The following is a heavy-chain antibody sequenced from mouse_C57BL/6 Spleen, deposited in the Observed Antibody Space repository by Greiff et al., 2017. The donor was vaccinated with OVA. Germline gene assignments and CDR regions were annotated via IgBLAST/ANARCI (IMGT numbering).Heavy chain of an antibody. D-gene: IGHD1-1*01. J-gene: IGHJ2*01. CDR3: ARSGGSFYYGSSSYYFDY. V-gene: IGHV1-18*01. CDR1: GYTFTDYN. CDR2: INPNNGGT. Sequence: VQLKESGPELVKPGASVKIPCKASGYTFTDYNMDWVKQSHGKSLEWIGDINPNNGGTIYNQKFKGKATLTVDKSSSTAYMELRSLTSEDTAVYYCARSGGSFYYGSSSYYFDYWGQGTTLTVSS.